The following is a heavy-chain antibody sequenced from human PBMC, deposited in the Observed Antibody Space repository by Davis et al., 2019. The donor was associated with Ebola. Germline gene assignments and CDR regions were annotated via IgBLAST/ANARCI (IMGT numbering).Heavy chain of an antibody. D-gene: IGHD6-6*01. CDR1: GFTFSNHA. CDR3: ARDRQQLVYYYYYGMDV. J-gene: IGHJ6*02. Sequence: GESLKISCVTSGFTFSNHAMSWVRQAPGKGLEWVSSISSSSSYIYYADSVKGRFTISRDNAKNSLYLQMNSLRAEDTAVYYCARDRQQLVYYYYYGMDVWGQGTTVTVSS. CDR2: ISSSSSYI. V-gene: IGHV3-21*01.